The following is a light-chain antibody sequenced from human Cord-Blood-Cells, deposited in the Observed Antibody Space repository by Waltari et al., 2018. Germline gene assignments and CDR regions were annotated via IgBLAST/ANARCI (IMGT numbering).Light chain of an antibody. CDR2: DAS. Sequence: IQLTQSPSSLSASVVDRVTITCQASQDISNYLNWYQQKPGKAPKLLIYDASNLETGVPSRFSGSGSGTDFTFTISSLQPEDIATYYCQQYDNLLTFGPGTKVDIK. V-gene: IGKV1-33*01. CDR1: QDISNY. J-gene: IGKJ3*01. CDR3: QQYDNLLT.